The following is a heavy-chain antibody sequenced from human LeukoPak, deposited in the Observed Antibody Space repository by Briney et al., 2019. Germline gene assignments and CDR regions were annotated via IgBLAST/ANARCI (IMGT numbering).Heavy chain of an antibody. J-gene: IGHJ4*02. CDR2: IYPGDSDT. CDR3: ARHGRPLLYSYGYYYFDY. D-gene: IGHD5-18*01. V-gene: IGHV5-51*01. CDR1: GYSFTSYW. Sequence: GESLKISCKGSGYSFTSYWIGWVRQMPGKGLEWMGIIYPGDSDTRYSPSFQGQVTISADKSISTAYLQWSSLKASDTAMYYCARHGRPLLYSYGYYYFDYWGQGTLVTVSS.